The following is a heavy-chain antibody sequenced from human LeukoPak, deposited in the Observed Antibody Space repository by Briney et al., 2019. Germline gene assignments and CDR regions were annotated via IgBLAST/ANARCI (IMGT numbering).Heavy chain of an antibody. CDR3: ARVEYSSSCWFDP. CDR1: GGSFSGYY. D-gene: IGHD6-13*01. J-gene: IGHJ5*02. V-gene: IGHV4-34*01. CDR2: IYYSGST. Sequence: SETLSLTCAVYGGSFSGYYWSWIRQPPGKGLEWIGSIYYSGSTYYNPSLKSRVTISVDMSKNQFSLKLSSVTAADTAVYYCARVEYSSSCWFDPWGQGTLVTVSS.